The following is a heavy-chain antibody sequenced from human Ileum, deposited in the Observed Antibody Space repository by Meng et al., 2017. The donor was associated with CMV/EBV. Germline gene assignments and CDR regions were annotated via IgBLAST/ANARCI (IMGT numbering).Heavy chain of an antibody. D-gene: IGHD3-22*01. CDR3: ARDRRHYGDSSGYGSLDY. Sequence: GESLKISCAASGFTFRDYYMTWIRQAPGKGLEWVSYISASGTTIYYADSVKGRFTTSRDNAKNSLYLQMNSLRAEDTAVYYCARDRRHYGDSSGYGSLDYWGQGTLVNVYS. J-gene: IGHJ4*02. CDR1: GFTFRDYY. V-gene: IGHV3-11*04. CDR2: ISASGTTI.